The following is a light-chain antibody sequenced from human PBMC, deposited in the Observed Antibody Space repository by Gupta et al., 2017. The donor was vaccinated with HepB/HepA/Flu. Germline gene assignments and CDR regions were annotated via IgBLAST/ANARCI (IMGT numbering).Light chain of an antibody. J-gene: IGKJ3*01. CDR2: GAS. Sequence: EIQMTQSPSTLSVSAGDRATISCRASQSVSSNFAWYQHKPGQAPRLLIYGASTRATGIPSRCSSSGSGTEFTPTISSLQSQDFATYYCQQYKNNPPRFTFGPGTTVDIK. CDR1: QSVSSN. CDR3: QQYKNNPPRFT. V-gene: IGKV3-15*01.